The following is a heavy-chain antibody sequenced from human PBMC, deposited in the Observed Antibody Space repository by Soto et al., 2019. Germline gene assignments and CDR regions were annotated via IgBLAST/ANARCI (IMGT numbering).Heavy chain of an antibody. CDR2: ISCDGSNK. CDR1: GFTFSSYA. Sequence: VGSLRLSCAASGFTFSSYAMHWVRQAPGKGLEWVAVISCDGSNKYYADSVKGRFTISRDNSKNTLYLQMNSLRAEDTAVYYCARDRKYGGYELLDYWGQGTLVTVSS. CDR3: ARDRKYGGYELLDY. J-gene: IGHJ4*02. V-gene: IGHV3-30-3*01. D-gene: IGHD5-12*01.